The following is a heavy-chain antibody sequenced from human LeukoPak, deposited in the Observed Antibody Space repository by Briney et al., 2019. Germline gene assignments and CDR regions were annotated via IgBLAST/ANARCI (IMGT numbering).Heavy chain of an antibody. D-gene: IGHD3-10*01. V-gene: IGHV3-15*01. Sequence: GGSLRLSCAAAGFTFSNAWMSWVRQAPGEGLEWVGRIKNKSDGGTIDYAAPVKGRFTISRDDSKNTVYLQLNSLKTEDTGMYYCTRYKYGSYYGSYYFDHWGQGTLVTVSS. CDR2: IKNKSDGGTI. J-gene: IGHJ4*02. CDR3: TRYKYGSYYGSYYFDH. CDR1: GFTFSNAW.